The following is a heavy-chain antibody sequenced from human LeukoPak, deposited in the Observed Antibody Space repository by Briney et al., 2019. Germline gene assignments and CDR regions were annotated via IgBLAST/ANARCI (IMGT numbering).Heavy chain of an antibody. V-gene: IGHV5-51*01. CDR2: IYPGDSDT. D-gene: IGHD6-13*01. Sequence: GESLKISCKGSGYSFSSYWIGWVRQMPGKGPEWVGVIYPGDSDTRYSPSFQGQVIISADKSINTAYLQWGSLKASDTAMYYCAMGSSWYDFDYWGQGTLVTVSS. CDR1: GYSFSSYW. CDR3: AMGSSWYDFDY. J-gene: IGHJ4*02.